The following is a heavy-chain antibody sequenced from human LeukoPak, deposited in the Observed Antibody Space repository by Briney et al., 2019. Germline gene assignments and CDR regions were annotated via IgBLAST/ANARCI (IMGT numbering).Heavy chain of an antibody. CDR1: GGSIGNTSYY. D-gene: IGHD6-25*01. CDR2: IYYSGTT. Sequence: PSETLSLTCTVSGGSIGNTSYYWGWIRQPPGKGLEWIGNIYYSGTTYYNPSLKTRVTIYVDTSKKQFSLKLNSVTAADTTVYYCAKSGGYGLIDYWGQGTLVTVSS. CDR3: AKSGGYGLIDY. V-gene: IGHV4-39*01. J-gene: IGHJ4*01.